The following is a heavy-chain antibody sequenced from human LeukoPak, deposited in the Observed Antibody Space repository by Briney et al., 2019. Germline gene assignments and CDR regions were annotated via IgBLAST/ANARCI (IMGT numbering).Heavy chain of an antibody. Sequence: PSETLSLTCTVSDGSISGYYWSWIRQPAGKGLEWIGRVHSSGSTNFNPSLRSRVTMSADTSKHQFSPWLTSVTAADTALYYCARGPTRYYFDYWGQGTLVTVSS. CDR2: VHSSGST. V-gene: IGHV4-4*07. J-gene: IGHJ4*02. D-gene: IGHD4-11*01. CDR3: ARGPTRYYFDY. CDR1: DGSISGYY.